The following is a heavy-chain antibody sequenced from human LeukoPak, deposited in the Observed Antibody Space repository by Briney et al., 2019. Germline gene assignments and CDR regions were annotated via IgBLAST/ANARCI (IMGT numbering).Heavy chain of an antibody. CDR2: IYYSGST. Sequence: SETLSLTCTVSGGSISSYYWSWIRQPPGKGLEWIGYIYYSGSTNYNPSLKSRVTISVDTSKNQFSLKLSSVTAADTAVYYCTSTPTIAAAGPNWFDPWGQGTLVTVSS. V-gene: IGHV4-59*01. CDR1: GGSISSYY. J-gene: IGHJ5*02. CDR3: TSTPTIAAAGPNWFDP. D-gene: IGHD6-13*01.